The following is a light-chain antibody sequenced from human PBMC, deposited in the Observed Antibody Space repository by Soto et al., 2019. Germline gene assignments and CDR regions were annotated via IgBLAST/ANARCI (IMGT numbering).Light chain of an antibody. V-gene: IGKV3-15*01. CDR2: GAS. Sequence: EIVMTQSPATLSVSPGERATLSCRASQSLSSNLAWYQQKPGQAPRLLIYGASTRATGIPARFSGSGSGTEFTLTISSLQSEDFAVYYCQQYGSSPLTFGQGTRLEIK. J-gene: IGKJ5*01. CDR1: QSLSSN. CDR3: QQYGSSPLT.